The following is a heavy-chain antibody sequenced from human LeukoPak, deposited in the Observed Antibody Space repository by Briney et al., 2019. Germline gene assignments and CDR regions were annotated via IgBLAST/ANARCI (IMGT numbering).Heavy chain of an antibody. CDR1: SSSISSAGSY. V-gene: IGHV4-31*03. J-gene: IGHJ4*02. Sequence: SQTLSLTCTVSSSSISSAGSYWSWIRQHPGKGLEWIGFIYYSGSTYYNPSLKSRVTISVDTTKNQFYLKLSSVTAADTAVYYCARHGGAYGFDYWGQGTLVTVSS. CDR2: IYYSGST. CDR3: ARHGGAYGFDY. D-gene: IGHD4-17*01.